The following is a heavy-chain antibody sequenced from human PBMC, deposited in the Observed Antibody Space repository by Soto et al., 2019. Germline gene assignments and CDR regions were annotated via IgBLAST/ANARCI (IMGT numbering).Heavy chain of an antibody. D-gene: IGHD3-3*01. CDR3: ASFDFWSGSGLDY. CDR2: IYYSGST. J-gene: IGHJ4*02. CDR1: GGSISSGDYY. V-gene: IGHV4-30-4*01. Sequence: PSETLSLTCTVSGGSISSGDYYWSWIRQPPGKGLEWIGYIYYSGSTYYNPSLKSRVTISVDTSKNQFSLKLSSVTAADTAVYYCASFDFWSGSGLDYWGQGTLVTVSS.